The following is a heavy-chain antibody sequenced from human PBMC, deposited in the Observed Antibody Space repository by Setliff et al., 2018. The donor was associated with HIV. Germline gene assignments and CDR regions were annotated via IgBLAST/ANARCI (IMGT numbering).Heavy chain of an antibody. V-gene: IGHV1-69*13. D-gene: IGHD3-9*01. CDR2: IIPIYGTV. J-gene: IGHJ5*02. CDR1: GGTFISYA. CDR3: ATSPRGTYYDILTGLPRGYFDP. Sequence: SVKVSCKASGGTFISYAISWVRQAPGQGLEWMGGIIPIYGTVNYAQKFQGRVTITADESTTTAYMELSSLRSEDTAVYYCATSPRGTYYDILTGLPRGYFDPWGQGTQVTVSS.